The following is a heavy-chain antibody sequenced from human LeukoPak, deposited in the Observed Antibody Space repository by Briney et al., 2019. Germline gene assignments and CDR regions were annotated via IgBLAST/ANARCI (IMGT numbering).Heavy chain of an antibody. Sequence: ASVKVSCKVSGYTLTELSMHWVRQAPGKGLEWMGGFDPEDGETIYAHKFQGRVTMTEDTSTDTAYMELSSLRSEDTAVYYCATGPIVATTFDYWGQGTLVTVSS. D-gene: IGHD5-12*01. CDR1: GYTLTELS. V-gene: IGHV1-24*01. CDR2: FDPEDGET. CDR3: ATGPIVATTFDY. J-gene: IGHJ4*02.